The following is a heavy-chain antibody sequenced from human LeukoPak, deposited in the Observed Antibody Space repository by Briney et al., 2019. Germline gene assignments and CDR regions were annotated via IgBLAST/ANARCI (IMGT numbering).Heavy chain of an antibody. CDR1: GDSIDPYY. Sequence: SETLSLTCTVSGDSIDPYYRTWVRQPPGKGLEYIGHVYYSGSTNYNPSLKSRVTMSVDTSKNQFSLMVTSVTAADTAVYYCARIGSGSYYTTYKPNYHYYFMDVWGKGTTVTVSS. D-gene: IGHD3-10*01. CDR3: ARIGSGSYYTTYKPNYHYYFMDV. CDR2: VYYSGST. V-gene: IGHV4-59*01. J-gene: IGHJ6*03.